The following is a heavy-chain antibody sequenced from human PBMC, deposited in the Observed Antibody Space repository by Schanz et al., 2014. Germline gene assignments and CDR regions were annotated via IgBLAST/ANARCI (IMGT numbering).Heavy chain of an antibody. D-gene: IGHD3-22*01. CDR2: VNPSVRGT. Sequence: QVQLVQSGPEVKKPGASVKVSCKASGYTLSAYSLHWVRQAPGQGLEWMGIVNPSVRGTHFAREFQGRVTVTSDTSTSTVYMELSGLRSEDTAVYYCAGAFDSSGYCFDYWGQGTLVTVSS. V-gene: IGHV1-46*03. J-gene: IGHJ4*02. CDR1: GYTLSAYS. CDR3: AGAFDSSGYCFDY.